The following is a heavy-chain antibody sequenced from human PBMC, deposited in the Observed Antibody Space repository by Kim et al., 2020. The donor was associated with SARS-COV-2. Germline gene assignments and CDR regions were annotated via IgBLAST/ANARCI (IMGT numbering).Heavy chain of an antibody. Sequence: GGSLRLSCAASGFTFSSYAMSWVRQAPGKGLEWVSAISGSGGSTYYADSVKGRFTISRDNSKNTLYLQMNSLRAEDTAVYYCAKLIKGTPLGGIPTDAFDIWGQGTMVTVSS. V-gene: IGHV3-23*01. CDR1: GFTFSSYA. CDR2: ISGSGGST. J-gene: IGHJ3*02. CDR3: AKLIKGTPLGGIPTDAFDI. D-gene: IGHD1-26*01.